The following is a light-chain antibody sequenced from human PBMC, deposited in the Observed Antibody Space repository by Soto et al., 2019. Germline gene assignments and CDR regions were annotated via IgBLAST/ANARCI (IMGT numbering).Light chain of an antibody. CDR2: NNN. Sequence: QSVLTQPPSASGTPGQRVTISCSGSSFNIGSNTVNWYQQLPGTAPKLLIYNNNQRPSGVPDRFSSSKSGTSASLAISGLQSEDEADYYCAAWDDSLNGVVFGGGTKLTVL. CDR1: SFNIGSNT. V-gene: IGLV1-44*01. J-gene: IGLJ2*01. CDR3: AAWDDSLNGVV.